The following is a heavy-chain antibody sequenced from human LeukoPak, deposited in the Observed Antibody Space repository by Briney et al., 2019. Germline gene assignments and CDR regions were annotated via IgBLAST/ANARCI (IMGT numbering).Heavy chain of an antibody. D-gene: IGHD3-3*01. V-gene: IGHV4-30-4*01. Sequence: PSETLSLTCTVSGGSISSGDYYWSWIRQPPGKGLERIGYIYYSGSTYYNPSLKSRVTISVDTSKNQFSLKLSSVTAADTTVYYCARGLRDYDFWSGYSSLPFDYWGQGTLVTVSS. CDR1: GGSISSGDYY. CDR3: ARGLRDYDFWSGYSSLPFDY. CDR2: IYYSGST. J-gene: IGHJ4*02.